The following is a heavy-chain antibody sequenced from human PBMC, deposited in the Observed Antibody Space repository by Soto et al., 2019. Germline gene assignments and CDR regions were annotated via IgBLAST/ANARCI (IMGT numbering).Heavy chain of an antibody. CDR3: ARERTARFDP. D-gene: IGHD5-18*01. V-gene: IGHV4-30-2*01. CDR2: IYDSGGT. CDR1: GGSVNSGGYS. J-gene: IGHJ5*02. Sequence: SETLSLTCAVSGGSVNSGGYSWSWIRQPPGEALEWIGYIYDSGGTYYNPSLKSRVAISIDRSKNQFSLMLTSVTAADTAMYYCARERTARFDPWGQGIPVTVSS.